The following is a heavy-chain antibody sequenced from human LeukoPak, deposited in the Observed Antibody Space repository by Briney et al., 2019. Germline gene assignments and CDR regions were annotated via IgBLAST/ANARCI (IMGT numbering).Heavy chain of an antibody. CDR2: IYHSGST. J-gene: IGHJ5*02. CDR3: ARYSSSWSGWFDP. D-gene: IGHD6-13*01. V-gene: IGHV4-4*02. CDR1: GGSISSSNW. Sequence: SETLSLTCAVSGGSISSSNWWSWVRQPPGKGLEWIGEIYHSGSTNYNPSLKSRVTISVDKSKNQFSLKLSSVTAADTAVYYCARYSSSWSGWFDPWGQGTLVTVSS.